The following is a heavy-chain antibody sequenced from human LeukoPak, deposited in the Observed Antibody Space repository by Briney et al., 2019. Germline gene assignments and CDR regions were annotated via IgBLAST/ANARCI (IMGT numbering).Heavy chain of an antibody. J-gene: IGHJ4*02. CDR3: ASPRYCSSTSCYLFY. CDR1: GFTFSDYY. D-gene: IGHD2-2*01. V-gene: IGHV3-7*01. Sequence: GGSLRLSCAASGFTFSDYYMSWVRQAPGKGLDWGANIKQDGSEKYYVDSVKGRFTISRDNAKNSLYLQMNSLRAEDTAVYYCASPRYCSSTSCYLFYWGQGTLVTVSS. CDR2: IKQDGSEK.